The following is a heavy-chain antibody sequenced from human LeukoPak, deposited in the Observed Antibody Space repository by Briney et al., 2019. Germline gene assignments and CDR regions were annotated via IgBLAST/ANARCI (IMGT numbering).Heavy chain of an antibody. Sequence: GESLKISCKGSGYSFTNYSIIWVRQMPRKGLEWMGRIDPSDSYTNYSPSFKGHVTISADKSIRTAYLRWSSLKASDTAMYYCAREGYYYYNMDVWGQGTTVTVSS. CDR1: GYSFTNYS. CDR3: AREGYYYYNMDV. J-gene: IGHJ6*02. CDR2: IDPSDSYT. V-gene: IGHV5-10-1*01.